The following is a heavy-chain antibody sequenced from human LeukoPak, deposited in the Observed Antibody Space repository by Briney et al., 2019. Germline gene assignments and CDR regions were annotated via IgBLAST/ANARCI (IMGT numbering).Heavy chain of an antibody. CDR2: INHSGST. D-gene: IGHD6-13*01. J-gene: IGHJ4*02. Sequence: PSETLSLTCAVYGGSSSGYYWSWIRQPPGKGLEWIGEINHSGSTNYNPSLKSRVTISVDTSKNQFSLKLSSVTAADTAVYYCARDKAAFGYWGQGTLVTVSS. CDR1: GGSSSGYY. V-gene: IGHV4-34*01. CDR3: ARDKAAFGY.